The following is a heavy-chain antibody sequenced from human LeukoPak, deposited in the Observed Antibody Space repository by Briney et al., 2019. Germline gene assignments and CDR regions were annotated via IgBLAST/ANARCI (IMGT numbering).Heavy chain of an antibody. CDR2: IWYDGSKK. CDR3: ARDVGNYDSGTSYFDY. D-gene: IGHD3-10*01. Sequence: GGSLRLSCAASGYTFSSHGMFWVRQAPGKGLEWVAIIWYDGSKKYYADSVKGRFTISRDQSKNTLYLQMNSLTAEDTAVYYCARDVGNYDSGTSYFDYWGQGTLVSVS. J-gene: IGHJ4*02. CDR1: GYTFSSHG. V-gene: IGHV3-33*01.